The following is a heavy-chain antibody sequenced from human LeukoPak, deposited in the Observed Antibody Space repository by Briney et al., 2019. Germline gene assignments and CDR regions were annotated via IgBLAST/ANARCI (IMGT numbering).Heavy chain of an antibody. D-gene: IGHD3-10*01. CDR3: AREITMVRGVPMFDY. CDR1: GFTFSSFT. V-gene: IGHV3-21*01. CDR2: ISSRSDYI. Sequence: GGSLRLSCAASGFTFSSFTMNWVRQAPGKGLEWVSTISSRSDYIYYADSVKGRFTISRDNAKNSLYLQMNSLRAEDTAVYYCAREITMVRGVPMFDYWGQGTLVTVS. J-gene: IGHJ4*02.